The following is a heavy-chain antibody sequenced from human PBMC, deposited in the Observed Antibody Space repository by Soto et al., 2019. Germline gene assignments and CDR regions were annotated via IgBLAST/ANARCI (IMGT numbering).Heavy chain of an antibody. D-gene: IGHD3-10*01. V-gene: IGHV3-11*06. CDR1: GFRFMDYY. Sequence: AGGSLRLSCEASGFRFMDYYMSWIRQGPGKRLEWISYISVTSDDTKYADSVRGRFTISRDNAANFVFLHMSSLSDDDTAVYFCARSLRATSPLSYWGQGTPVTVSS. J-gene: IGHJ4*02. CDR2: ISVTSDDT. CDR3: ARSLRATSPLSY.